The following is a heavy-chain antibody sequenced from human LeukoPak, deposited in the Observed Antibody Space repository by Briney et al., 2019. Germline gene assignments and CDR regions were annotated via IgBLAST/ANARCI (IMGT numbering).Heavy chain of an antibody. CDR1: GFTFNLYG. V-gene: IGHV3-23*01. CDR2: ISGSGGST. D-gene: IGHD2-21*02. CDR3: ARGPPGAYCGGDCYSVIDY. J-gene: IGHJ4*02. Sequence: GGSLRLSCAASGFTFNLYGMTWVRQAPGKGLEWVSAISGSGGSTYYADSVKGRFTVSRDNSKNTLYLQMNSLRAEDTAVYYCARGPPGAYCGGDCYSVIDYWGQGTLVTVSS.